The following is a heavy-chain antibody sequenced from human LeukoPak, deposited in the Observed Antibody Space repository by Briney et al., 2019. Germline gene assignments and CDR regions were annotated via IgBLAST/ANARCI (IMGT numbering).Heavy chain of an antibody. D-gene: IGHD3-10*01. CDR1: GFTVSNAW. V-gene: IGHV3-15*01. Sequence: GGSLRLSCAASGFTVSNAWMSWVRQAPGKGLEWVGRIKSKTDGGTTDYAAPVKGRFTISRDDSKNTLYLQMNSLKTEDTAVYYCTTSRLLWFGELTLFDYWGQGTLVTVSS. CDR2: IKSKTDGGTT. J-gene: IGHJ4*02. CDR3: TTSRLLWFGELTLFDY.